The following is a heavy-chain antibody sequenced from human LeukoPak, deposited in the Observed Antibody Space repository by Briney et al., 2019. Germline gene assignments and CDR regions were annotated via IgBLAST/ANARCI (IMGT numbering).Heavy chain of an antibody. CDR3: ASGRTRYSSNFDS. V-gene: IGHV4-34*01. CDR2: IHHSGGT. Sequence: PSETLSLTCAVYGESFSGFYWSWIRQPPGKGLEWIGEIHHSGGTNYNPSLKSRVTISEDTSKSQFSLTLTSVTAADTAVYYCASGRTRYSSNFDSWGRGTLVTVPS. J-gene: IGHJ4*02. CDR1: GESFSGFY. D-gene: IGHD3-16*02.